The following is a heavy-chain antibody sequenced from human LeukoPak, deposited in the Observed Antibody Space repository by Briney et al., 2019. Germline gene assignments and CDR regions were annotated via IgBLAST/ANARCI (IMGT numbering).Heavy chain of an antibody. D-gene: IGHD5-12*01. V-gene: IGHV1-2*02. CDR2: INPNNGDT. J-gene: IGHJ4*02. Sequence: ASVKVSCKASGYTFTDYFMHWVRQAPGQGLEWMGWINPNNGDTKYAQKFQGRVTMTSDTSISTVYMALSSLRSDDTAVYFCARDQVVPTSPCSGHDPPYWGQGTLVAVSS. CDR3: ARDQVVPTSPCSGHDPPY. CDR1: GYTFTDYF.